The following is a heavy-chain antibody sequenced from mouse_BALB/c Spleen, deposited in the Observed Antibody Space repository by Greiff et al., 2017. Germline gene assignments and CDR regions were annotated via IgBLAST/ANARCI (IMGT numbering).Heavy chain of an antibody. CDR2: ISYSGST. J-gene: IGHJ3*01. CDR3: ARRYDYDAWFAY. V-gene: IGHV3-2*02. Sequence: VQLKESGPGLVKPSQSLSLTCTVTGYSITSDYAWNWIRQFPGNKLEWMGYISYSGSTSYNPSLKSRISITRDTSKNQFFLQLNSVTTEDTATYYCARRYDYDAWFAYWGQGTLVTVSA. D-gene: IGHD2-4*01. CDR1: GYSITSDYA.